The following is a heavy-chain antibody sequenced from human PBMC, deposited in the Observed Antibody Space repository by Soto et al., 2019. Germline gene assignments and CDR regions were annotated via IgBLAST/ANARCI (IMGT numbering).Heavy chain of an antibody. CDR3: AGGIAARPLGY. CDR1: GGSISSGGYS. V-gene: IGHV4-30-2*01. Sequence: QLQLQESGSGLVKPSQTLSLTCAVSGGSISSGGYSWSWIRQPPGKGLEWIGYIYHSGSTYYSPSPKSRVTISVDRSKNQFSLKLSSVTAADTAVYYCAGGIAARPLGYWGQGTLVTVSS. D-gene: IGHD6-6*01. J-gene: IGHJ4*02. CDR2: IYHSGST.